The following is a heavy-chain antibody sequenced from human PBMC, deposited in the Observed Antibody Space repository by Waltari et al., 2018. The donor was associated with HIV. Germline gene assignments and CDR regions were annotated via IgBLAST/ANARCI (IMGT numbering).Heavy chain of an antibody. D-gene: IGHD1-26*01. Sequence: EVQLLESGGDLVQPGGSLSLSCAASGFTFSSYAMSWVRQAPGKGLEWVSAISGSGGSTYYADSVKGRFTISRDNSKNTLYLQMNSLRAEDTAVYYCAKDEGGSLGGGAFDIWGQGTMVTVSS. J-gene: IGHJ3*02. CDR1: GFTFSSYA. CDR2: ISGSGGST. V-gene: IGHV3-23*01. CDR3: AKDEGGSLGGGAFDI.